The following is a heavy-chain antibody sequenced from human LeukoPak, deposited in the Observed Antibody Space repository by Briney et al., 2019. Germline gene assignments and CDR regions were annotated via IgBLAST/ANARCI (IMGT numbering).Heavy chain of an antibody. V-gene: IGHV3-21*01. CDR3: ARERNFYYYDY. J-gene: IGHJ4*02. Sequence: PGGSRRLSCAASGFTFNDYTMTWVRQAPGKGLEWVSSITGDCNYIFYADSLKGRFTISRDNAQNSLFLELNSLRGEDTAVYYCARERNFYYYDYSGQGALVTVSS. CDR1: GFTFNDYT. D-gene: IGHD3-3*01. CDR2: ITGDCNYI.